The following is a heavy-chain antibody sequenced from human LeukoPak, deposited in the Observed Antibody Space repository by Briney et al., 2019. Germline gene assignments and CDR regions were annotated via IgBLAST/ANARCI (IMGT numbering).Heavy chain of an antibody. Sequence: ASVTVSCKASGYTFTSYDINWVRQATGQGLEWMGWMNPNSGNTGYAQKFQGRVTMTRNTSISTAYMELSSLRSEDTAVYYCARVPPYYDFWSGLDYYYYYMDVWGKGTTVTVSS. D-gene: IGHD3-3*01. V-gene: IGHV1-8*01. J-gene: IGHJ6*03. CDR2: MNPNSGNT. CDR1: GYTFTSYD. CDR3: ARVPPYYDFWSGLDYYYYYMDV.